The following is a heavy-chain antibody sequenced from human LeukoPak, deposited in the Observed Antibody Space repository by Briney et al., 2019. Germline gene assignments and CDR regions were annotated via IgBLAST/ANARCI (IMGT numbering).Heavy chain of an antibody. CDR3: ARDRVDTIFGVVTNRRAFDI. Sequence: GSLRLSCAASGFTFSSYGMHWVRQAPGKGLEWVSSISSSSSYIYYADSVKGRFTISRDNAKNSLYLQMNSLRAEDTAVYYCARDRVDTIFGVVTNRRAFDIWGQGTMVTVSS. CDR1: GFTFSSYG. J-gene: IGHJ3*02. V-gene: IGHV3-21*01. D-gene: IGHD3-3*01. CDR2: ISSSSSYI.